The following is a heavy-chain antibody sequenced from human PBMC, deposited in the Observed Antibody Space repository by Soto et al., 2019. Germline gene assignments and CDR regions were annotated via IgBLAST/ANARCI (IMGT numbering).Heavy chain of an antibody. J-gene: IGHJ3*02. Sequence: GRSLRLSCAAPTFIFSTYCMTWVRQAPGKGLEWVSSINSSSSDIYYADSVKGRFTISRDNAKNSLYLQMNSLRAEDTAVYYCAREVLVVVPAAMEGSRAFDIWGQGTMVTVSS. CDR1: TFIFSTYC. V-gene: IGHV3-21*01. CDR3: AREVLVVVPAAMEGSRAFDI. D-gene: IGHD2-2*01. CDR2: INSSSSDI.